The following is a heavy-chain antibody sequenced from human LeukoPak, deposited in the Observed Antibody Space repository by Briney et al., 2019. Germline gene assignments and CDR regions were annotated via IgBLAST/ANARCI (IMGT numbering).Heavy chain of an antibody. J-gene: IGHJ4*02. V-gene: IGHV4-39*07. CDR3: ARGPPFIVGATSLGPGHGPFDY. CDR1: GGSISSSSYY. Sequence: SETLSLTCTVSGGSISSSSYYWGWIRQPPGKGLEWIGSIYYSGSTYYNPSLKSRVTISVDTSKNQFSLKLSSVTAADTAVYYCARGPPFIVGATSLGPGHGPFDYWGQGTLVTVSS. D-gene: IGHD1-26*01. CDR2: IYYSGST.